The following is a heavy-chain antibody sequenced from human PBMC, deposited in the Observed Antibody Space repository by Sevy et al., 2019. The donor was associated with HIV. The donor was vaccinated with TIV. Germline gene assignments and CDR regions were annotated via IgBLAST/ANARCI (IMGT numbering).Heavy chain of an antibody. V-gene: IGHV3-7*01. Sequence: GGSLRLSCVGSEFTFNDFFMTWVRQATGKGLEWVANRKKVGSEVEYANSLTGRVTVSRDNVKNSLYLQMSSLRAEDTAVYYCARGFYYYGGWNKNFDLWGQGAQVTVSS. CDR1: EFTFNDFF. CDR3: ARGFYYYGGWNKNFDL. D-gene: IGHD3-10*01. J-gene: IGHJ4*02. CDR2: RKKVGSEV.